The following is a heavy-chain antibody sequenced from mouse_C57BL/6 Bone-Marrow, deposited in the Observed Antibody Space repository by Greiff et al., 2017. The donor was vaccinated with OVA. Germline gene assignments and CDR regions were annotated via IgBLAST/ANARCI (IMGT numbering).Heavy chain of an antibody. J-gene: IGHJ3*01. Sequence: EVQVVESGGGLVKPGGSLKLSCAASGFTFSSYAMSWVRQTPEKRLEWVATISDGGSYTYYPDNVKGRFTISRDNAKNNLYLQMSHLKSEDTAMYYCARDGAYYGNYLMAYWGQGTLVTVSA. CDR1: GFTFSSYA. D-gene: IGHD2-10*01. CDR3: ARDGAYYGNYLMAY. CDR2: ISDGGSYT. V-gene: IGHV5-4*01.